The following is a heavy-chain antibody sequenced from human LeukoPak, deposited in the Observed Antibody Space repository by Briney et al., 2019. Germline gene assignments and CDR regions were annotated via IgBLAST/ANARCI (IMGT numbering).Heavy chain of an antibody. J-gene: IGHJ4*02. CDR2: IYHSGST. D-gene: IGHD4-17*01. CDR1: GYSISSGYY. CDR3: ARKGDYDGYAFDY. Sequence: PSETLSLTXAVSGYSISSGYYWAWIRHPPGKGLERIGSIYHSGSTYYNPSLKSRVTISVDTSKNQFSLKLSSVTAADTAVYYCARKGDYDGYAFDYWGQGTLVTVSS. V-gene: IGHV4-38-2*01.